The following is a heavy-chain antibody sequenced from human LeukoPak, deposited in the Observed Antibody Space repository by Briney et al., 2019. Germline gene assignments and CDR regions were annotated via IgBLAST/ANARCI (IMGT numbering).Heavy chain of an antibody. V-gene: IGHV3-30*18. CDR1: GFTFSSYA. Sequence: GGSLRLSCAASGFTFSSYAMHWVRQAPGKGLEWVAIISYDGSNKYYADSVKGRFTISRDNSKNTLFLQMNSLRAEDTAVYYCAKGAHYYDSSGYQNYYYGMDVWGQGTTVTVSS. CDR2: ISYDGSNK. CDR3: AKGAHYYDSSGYQNYYYGMDV. J-gene: IGHJ6*02. D-gene: IGHD3-22*01.